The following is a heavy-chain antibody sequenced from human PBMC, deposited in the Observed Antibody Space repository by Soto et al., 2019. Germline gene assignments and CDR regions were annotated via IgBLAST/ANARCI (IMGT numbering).Heavy chain of an antibody. CDR1: GYTFTSYG. V-gene: IGHV1-18*01. CDR2: ISAYNGNT. CDR3: ARVGGFSPTEHLAKLADWYFDL. Sequence: AASVKVSCKASGYTFTSYGISWVRQAPGQGLEWMGWISAYNGNTNYAQKLQGRVTMTTDTSTSTAYMELRSLRSDDTAVYYCARVGGFSPTEHLAKLADWYFDLWGRGTLVTVSS. D-gene: IGHD3-16*01. J-gene: IGHJ2*01.